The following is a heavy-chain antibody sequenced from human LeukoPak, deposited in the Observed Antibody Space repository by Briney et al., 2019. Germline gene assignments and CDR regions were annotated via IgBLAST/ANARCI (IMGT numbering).Heavy chain of an antibody. CDR3: ARGGSVTIFGVVIISREGYYFDY. Sequence: SETLSLTCTVSGGSISSYYWSWIRQPPGKGLEWIGTIDHAGTTFYNVSLKSRVTISVDTSKNQFSLKLSSVTAADTAVYYCARGGSVTIFGVVIISREGYYFDYWGQGTLVTVSS. CDR2: IDHAGTT. D-gene: IGHD3-3*01. J-gene: IGHJ4*02. V-gene: IGHV4-59*12. CDR1: GGSISSYY.